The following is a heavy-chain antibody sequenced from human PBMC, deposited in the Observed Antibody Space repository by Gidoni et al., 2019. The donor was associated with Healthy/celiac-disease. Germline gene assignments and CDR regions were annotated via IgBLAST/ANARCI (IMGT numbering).Heavy chain of an antibody. CDR3: ARAFEYSSSSEVRGYYYGMDV. D-gene: IGHD6-6*01. V-gene: IGHV1-18*01. CDR2: ISAYNGNT. J-gene: IGHJ6*02. CDR1: GYTFTSYG. Sequence: QVQLVQSGAEVKKPGASVKVSCKASGYTFTSYGISWVRQAPGQGLEWMGWISAYNGNTNYAQKLQGRVTMTTDTSTSTAYMELRSLRSDDTAVYYCARAFEYSSSSEVRGYYYGMDVWGQGTTVTVSS.